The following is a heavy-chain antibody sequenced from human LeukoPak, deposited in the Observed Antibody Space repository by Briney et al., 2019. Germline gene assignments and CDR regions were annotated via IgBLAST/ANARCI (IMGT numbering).Heavy chain of an antibody. CDR3: ARARVDTAMVDY. D-gene: IGHD5-18*01. CDR2: INPSGGST. Sequence: ASVKVSCKASGYTFTSHYMHWVRQAPGQGLEWMGIINPSGGSTSYAQKFQGRVTMTRDTSTSTVYMELSSLRSEDTAVYYCARARVDTAMVDYWGQGTLVTVSS. CDR1: GYTFTSHY. V-gene: IGHV1-46*01. J-gene: IGHJ4*02.